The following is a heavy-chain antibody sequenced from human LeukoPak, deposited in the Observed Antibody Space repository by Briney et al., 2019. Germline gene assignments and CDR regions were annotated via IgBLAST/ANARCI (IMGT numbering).Heavy chain of an antibody. J-gene: IGHJ4*02. D-gene: IGHD7-27*01. CDR1: GGTFSCYA. CDR3: ARGPPNWGYDY. Sequence: ASVKVSCKASGGTFSCYAISWVRQAPGQGLEWMGGIIPIFGTANYAQKFQGRVTITADESTSTAYMELSSLRSEDTAVYYCARGPPNWGYDYWGPGTLVTVSS. V-gene: IGHV1-69*13. CDR2: IIPIFGTA.